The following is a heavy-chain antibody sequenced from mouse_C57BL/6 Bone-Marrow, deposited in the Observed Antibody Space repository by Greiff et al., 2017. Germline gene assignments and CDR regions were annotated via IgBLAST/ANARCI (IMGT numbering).Heavy chain of an antibody. CDR2: ISDGGSYT. CDR1: GFTFSSYA. V-gene: IGHV5-4*03. CDR3: ARGYDYEGCAY. Sequence: DVMLVESGGGLVKPGGSLKLSCAASGFTFSSYAMSWVRQTPEKRLEWVATISDGGSYTYYPDNVKGRFTISRDNAKNNLYLQMSHLKSEDTAMYYGARGYDYEGCAYWGQGTLVTVSA. J-gene: IGHJ3*01. D-gene: IGHD2-4*01.